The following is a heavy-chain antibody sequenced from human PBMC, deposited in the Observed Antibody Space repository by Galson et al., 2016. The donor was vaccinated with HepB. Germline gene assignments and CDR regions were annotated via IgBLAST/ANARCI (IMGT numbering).Heavy chain of an antibody. CDR1: GYTFTSYN. CDR3: ARLAGSDAVGDDYFDS. D-gene: IGHD3-16*01. J-gene: IGHJ4*02. V-gene: IGHV7-4-1*02. CDR2: INPNTGKP. Sequence: SVKVSCKASGYTFTSYNLNWVRQAPGQGLEWMGWINPNTGKPTYAQGFTGRFVFSLDTSVTTAYLDISSLKAEDTAVYFCARLAGSDAVGDDYFDSWGQGTLVTVSS.